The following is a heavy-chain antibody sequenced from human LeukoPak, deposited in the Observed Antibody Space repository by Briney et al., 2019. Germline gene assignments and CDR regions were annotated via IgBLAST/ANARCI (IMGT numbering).Heavy chain of an antibody. V-gene: IGHV1-2*04. CDR1: GYTFTGYC. CDR2: INPNSGGT. CDR3: TRGAFFLDY. D-gene: IGHD3-3*01. Sequence: ASVKVSCKASGYTFTGYCMHWVRQAPGQGLEWMGWINPNSGGTNYAQKFQGWVTMTRDTSIRTAYLELSNLRSDDTAVYYCTRGAFFLDYWGQGTLVTVSS. J-gene: IGHJ4*02.